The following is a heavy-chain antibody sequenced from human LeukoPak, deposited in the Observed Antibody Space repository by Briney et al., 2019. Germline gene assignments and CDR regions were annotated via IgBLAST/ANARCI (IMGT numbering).Heavy chain of an antibody. D-gene: IGHD2-2*01. CDR3: ARGYCSSTSCYYDYYYGMDV. J-gene: IGHJ6*02. V-gene: IGHV1-2*04. CDR2: INPNSGGI. Sequence: VASVKVSCKASGYTFTGYYMHWVRQAPGQGLEWMGWINPNSGGINYAQKFQGWVTMTRDTSISTAYMELSRLRSDDTAVYYCARGYCSSTSCYYDYYYGMDVWGQGTTVTVSS. CDR1: GYTFTGYY.